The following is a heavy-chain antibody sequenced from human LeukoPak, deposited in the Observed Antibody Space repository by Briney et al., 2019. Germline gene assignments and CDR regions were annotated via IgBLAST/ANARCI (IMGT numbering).Heavy chain of an antibody. J-gene: IGHJ4*02. Sequence: GRPLRLSCAASGFTFSGYGMHWVRQAPGKGLEWVAVISYDGSNKYYADSVKGRFTISRDNSKNTLFLQMNSLRAEDTAVYYCAKADSSGWSFDYWGQGTLVTVSS. CDR1: GFTFSGYG. D-gene: IGHD6-19*01. CDR2: ISYDGSNK. CDR3: AKADSSGWSFDY. V-gene: IGHV3-30*18.